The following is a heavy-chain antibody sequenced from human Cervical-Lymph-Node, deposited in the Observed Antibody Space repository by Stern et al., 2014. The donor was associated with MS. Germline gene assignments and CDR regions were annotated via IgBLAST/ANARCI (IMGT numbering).Heavy chain of an antibody. CDR3: ASALGGVGRE. J-gene: IGHJ1*01. Sequence: QVQLVESGPEVKKPGASVKVSCKTSGYTFTNYYIHWVRQAPGQGLEWMGIINPNGSFTASAQKFQGRFTMTRDTSTTTVYMKLITLTSEDTAMYYCASALGGVGREWGQGTLVIVSS. CDR1: GYTFTNYY. V-gene: IGHV1-46*01. D-gene: IGHD3-16*01. CDR2: INPNGSFT.